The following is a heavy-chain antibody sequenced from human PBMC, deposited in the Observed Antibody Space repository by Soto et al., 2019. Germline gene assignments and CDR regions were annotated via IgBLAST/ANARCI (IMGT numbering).Heavy chain of an antibody. Sequence: SVKVSCKASGGTFSSYAISWVRQAPGQGLEWMGGIIPIFGTANYAQKFQGRVTITADESTSTAYMELSSLRSEDTAVYYCARDTTSSIEMATIKAWNLHYCDKGPLGTV. CDR3: ARDTTSSIEMATIKAWNLHY. CDR1: GGTFSSYA. J-gene: IGHJ4*02. CDR2: IIPIFGTA. D-gene: IGHD1-7*01. V-gene: IGHV1-69*13.